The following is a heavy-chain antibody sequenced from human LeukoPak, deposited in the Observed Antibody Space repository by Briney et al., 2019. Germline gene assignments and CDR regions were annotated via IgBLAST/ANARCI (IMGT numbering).Heavy chain of an antibody. V-gene: IGHV3-23*01. J-gene: IGHJ3*02. CDR2: ISGSGGST. D-gene: IGHD3-22*01. CDR1: GFTFSSYS. Sequence: PGGSLRLSCAASGFTFSSYSMNWVRQPPGKGLEWVSAISGSGGSTYYADSVKGRFTIYRDNSKNTLYPQMNSLRAEDTAVYYCARGVFTMIVVVIGAFDIWGQGTMVTVSS. CDR3: ARGVFTMIVVVIGAFDI.